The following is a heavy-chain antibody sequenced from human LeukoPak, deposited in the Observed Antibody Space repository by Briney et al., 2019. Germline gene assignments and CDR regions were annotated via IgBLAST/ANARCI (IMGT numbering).Heavy chain of an antibody. J-gene: IGHJ4*02. V-gene: IGHV4-39*07. Sequence: PSETLSLTCTVSGGSISSSSYYWGWIRQPPGKGLEWIGEINHSGSTNYNPPLKSRVTISVDTSKNQFSLKLSSVTAADTAVYYCASRGGQQLELDYWGQGTLVTVSS. CDR3: ASRGGQQLELDY. D-gene: IGHD6-13*01. CDR1: GGSISSSSYY. CDR2: INHSGST.